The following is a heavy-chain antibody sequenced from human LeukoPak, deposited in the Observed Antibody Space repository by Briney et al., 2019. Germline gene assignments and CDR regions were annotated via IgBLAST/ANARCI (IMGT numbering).Heavy chain of an antibody. J-gene: IGHJ6*03. CDR2: IIPIFGTA. CDR3: ARDVSDFWSFSKYYYMDV. D-gene: IGHD3-3*01. Sequence: GASVKVSCKASGGTFSSYAISWVRQAPGQGLEWMGGIIPIFGTANYAQKFQGRVTITADESTSTAYMELSSLRSEDTAVYYCARDVSDFWSFSKYYYMDVWGKGTTVTVSS. CDR1: GGTFSSYA. V-gene: IGHV1-69*13.